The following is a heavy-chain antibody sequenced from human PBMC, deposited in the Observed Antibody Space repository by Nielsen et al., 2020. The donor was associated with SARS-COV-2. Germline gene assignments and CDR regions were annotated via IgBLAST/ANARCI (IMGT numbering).Heavy chain of an antibody. Sequence: GESLNISCRAPGFSFSIYSMNWVRQAPGKGLEWVSYITSTSNTIYYADSVKGRFTISRDNADNSLYLQMDSLRDEDTAVYYCARDSPSMAARRLYYFDYWGQGTLVAVSS. V-gene: IGHV3-48*02. D-gene: IGHD6-6*01. CDR1: GFSFSIYS. CDR2: ITSTSNTI. J-gene: IGHJ4*02. CDR3: ARDSPSMAARRLYYFDY.